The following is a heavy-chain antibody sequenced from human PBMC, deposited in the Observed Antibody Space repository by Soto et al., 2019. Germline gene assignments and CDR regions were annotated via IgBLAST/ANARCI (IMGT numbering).Heavy chain of an antibody. J-gene: IGHJ4*02. CDR1: GFTFSSYA. CDR2: ISGSGGST. CDR3: AKGSSVAVAVILDY. D-gene: IGHD6-19*01. V-gene: IGHV3-23*01. Sequence: GGSLRLSCAASGFTFSSYAMSWVRQAPGKGLEWVSAISGSGGSTYYADSVKGRFTISRDNSKNTLYLQMNSLRAEDTAVYYCAKGSSVAVAVILDYWGQGPLVTVSS.